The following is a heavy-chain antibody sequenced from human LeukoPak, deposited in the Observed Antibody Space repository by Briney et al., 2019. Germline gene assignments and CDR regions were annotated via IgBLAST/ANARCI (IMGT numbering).Heavy chain of an antibody. CDR2: INWNGRST. CDR1: GFTFDDYG. Sequence: GGSVRLSCTASGFTFDDYGMTWVRQAPGKGLEWVSGINWNGRSTGYADSVKGRFTISRDNAKKSLYLEMTSLRVEDTALYYCARVGGAYCTGNGCYSVKLDYYHYPADVWGQGTTVTVSS. V-gene: IGHV3-20*04. D-gene: IGHD2-15*01. J-gene: IGHJ6*02. CDR3: ARVGGAYCTGNGCYSVKLDYYHYPADV.